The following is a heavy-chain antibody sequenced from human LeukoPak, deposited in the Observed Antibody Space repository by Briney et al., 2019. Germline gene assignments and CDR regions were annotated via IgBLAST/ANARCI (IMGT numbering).Heavy chain of an antibody. Sequence: PGGSLRLSCAASGFTFSSYGMSWVRQAPGKGREWVSAISGSDGSTYYADSVKGRFTISRDNSKNTLYLQMNSLRAEDTAVYYCAKDATPRYFDWLLSNYFDYWGQGTLVTVSS. V-gene: IGHV3-23*01. D-gene: IGHD3-9*01. CDR2: ISGSDGST. CDR3: AKDATPRYFDWLLSNYFDY. J-gene: IGHJ4*02. CDR1: GFTFSSYG.